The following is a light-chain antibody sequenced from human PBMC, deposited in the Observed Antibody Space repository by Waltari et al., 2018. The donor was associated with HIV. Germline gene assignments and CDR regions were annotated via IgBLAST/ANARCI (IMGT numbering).Light chain of an antibody. V-gene: IGKV3-11*01. Sequence: EIVFTLSPATLSLSPWDSATLSCRASQSVSSYLAGYQQKPGQAPRLLIYDASNRATGIPARFSGSGSGTDFTLTISSLEPEDFAVYYCQQRSNWPPFTFGPGTKVDIK. CDR1: QSVSSY. CDR2: DAS. J-gene: IGKJ3*01. CDR3: QQRSNWPPFT.